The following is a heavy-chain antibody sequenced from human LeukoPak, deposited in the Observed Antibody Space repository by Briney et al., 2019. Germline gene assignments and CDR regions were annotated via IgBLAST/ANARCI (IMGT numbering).Heavy chain of an antibody. CDR1: GGSFSGYY. CDR3: ARVLSQKRHSSRVNYYYYMDV. V-gene: IGHV4-34*01. J-gene: IGHJ6*03. Sequence: SETLSLTCAVYGGSFSGYYWSWIRQPPGKGLEWIGEINHSGSTNYNPSLKSRVTISVDTSKNQFSLKLSSVTAADTAVYYCARVLSQKRHSSRVNYYYYMDVWGKGTTVTVSS. CDR2: INHSGST. D-gene: IGHD6-13*01.